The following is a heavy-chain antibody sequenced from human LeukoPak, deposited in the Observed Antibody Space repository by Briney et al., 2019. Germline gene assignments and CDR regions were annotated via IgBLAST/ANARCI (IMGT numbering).Heavy chain of an antibody. CDR1: GFTFSSYG. CDR2: IWYDGSNK. D-gene: IGHD2-2*01. J-gene: IGHJ3*02. Sequence: PGGTLRLSCAASGFTFSSYGMHWVRQAPGRGLERVAVIWYDGSNKYYADSVKGRFTISRDNSKNTLYLQMNSLRAEDTAVYYCARGVPAGDALDIWGQGTMVTVSS. V-gene: IGHV3-33*01. CDR3: ARGVPAGDALDI.